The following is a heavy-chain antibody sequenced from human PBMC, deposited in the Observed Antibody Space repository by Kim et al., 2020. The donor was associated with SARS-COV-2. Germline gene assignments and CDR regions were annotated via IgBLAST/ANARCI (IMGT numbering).Heavy chain of an antibody. D-gene: IGHD2-15*01. CDR2: MNPKSGDT. CDR3: ARFVGPAGSITSSPIGP. Sequence: ASVKVSCKASGYTLSSYDINWVRQAPGQGLEWMGWMNPKSGDTGYAQQFQGRVTMTRDTSINTAYMELSSLRAEDTAVYYCARFVGPAGSITSSPIGPWGRGTLVTVSS. J-gene: IGHJ5*02. V-gene: IGHV1-8*01. CDR1: GYTLSSYD.